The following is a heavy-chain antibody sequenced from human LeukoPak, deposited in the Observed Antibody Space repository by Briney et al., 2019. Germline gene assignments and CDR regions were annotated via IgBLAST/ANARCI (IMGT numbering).Heavy chain of an antibody. V-gene: IGHV3-64*01. CDR3: ARARWSGYYYFEH. CDR2: ISTNGAGT. CDR1: GFTFSSYA. D-gene: IGHD3-3*01. Sequence: GGPLRLSCAASGFTFSSYAMHWVRQAPGKGLEFVSAISTNGAGTYYANSVRGRFTISRDNSKNTLYLQMGSLRAEDMAVYYCARARWSGYYYFEHWGQGTLVTVSS. J-gene: IGHJ4*02.